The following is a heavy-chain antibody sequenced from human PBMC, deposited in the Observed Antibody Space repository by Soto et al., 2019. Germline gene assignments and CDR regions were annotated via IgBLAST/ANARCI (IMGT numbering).Heavy chain of an antibody. D-gene: IGHD2-8*01. J-gene: IGHJ4*02. CDR1: GFTFTSSA. CDR2: IVAGSGNT. Sequence: GASVKVSCKASGFTFTSSAVRWVRQARGQGLEWIGWIVAGSGNTNYAQKFQGRVTITRDISTSTAYMELSSLRSEDTAVYYCATVYCTSGACGVARSVGYFDYWGQGTLVTVSS. V-gene: IGHV1-58*01. CDR3: ATVYCTSGACGVARSVGYFDY.